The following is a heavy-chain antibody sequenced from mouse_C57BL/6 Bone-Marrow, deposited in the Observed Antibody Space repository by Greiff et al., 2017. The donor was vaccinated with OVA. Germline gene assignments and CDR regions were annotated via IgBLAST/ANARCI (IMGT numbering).Heavy chain of an antibody. D-gene: IGHD1-1*01. CDR1: GYTFTSYW. CDR3: ARLYGSSYCAMDY. CDR2: IDPSDSYT. V-gene: IGHV1-50*01. J-gene: IGHJ4*01. Sequence: QVQLQQPGAELVKPGASVKLSCKASGYTFTSYWMQWVKQRPGQGLEWIGEIDPSDSYTNYNQKFKGKATLTVDTSSSTAYMQRSSLTSEDSAVYYCARLYGSSYCAMDYWGQGTSVTVSS.